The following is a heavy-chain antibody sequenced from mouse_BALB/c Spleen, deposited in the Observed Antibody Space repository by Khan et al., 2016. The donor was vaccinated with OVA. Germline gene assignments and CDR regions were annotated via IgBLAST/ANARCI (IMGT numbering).Heavy chain of an antibody. CDR1: GFTFSSYG. V-gene: IGHV5-6*01. CDR3: ASHLTGSFAY. D-gene: IGHD4-1*01. Sequence: EVELVESGGDLVKPGGSLRLSCAASGFTFSSYGMSWVRQFPDKRLEWVATINSDGYYTYYPDTVTGRFPISRNNAENPLYLQMSSLKSEDTAIYYCASHLTGSFAYWGQGTLVTVSA. J-gene: IGHJ3*01. CDR2: INSDGYYT.